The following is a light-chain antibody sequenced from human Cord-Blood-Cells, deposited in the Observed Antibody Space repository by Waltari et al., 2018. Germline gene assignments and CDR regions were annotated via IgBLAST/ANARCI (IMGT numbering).Light chain of an antibody. CDR2: SNN. J-gene: IGLJ3*02. CDR3: AAWDDSLNGPNWV. Sequence: QSVLTQPPSASGTPGQRVTISCSGSSSNIGSNTVNWYQQLPGTAPKLLIYSNNQRPSGAPDRFSCSKSGTSASLAISGLQSEDEADYYCAAWDDSLNGPNWVFGGGTKLTVL. V-gene: IGLV1-44*01. CDR1: SSNIGSNT.